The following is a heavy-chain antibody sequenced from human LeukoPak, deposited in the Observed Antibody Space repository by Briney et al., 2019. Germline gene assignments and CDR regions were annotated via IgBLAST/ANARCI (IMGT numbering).Heavy chain of an antibody. Sequence: PGGSLRLSCATSGFTFSSYGMSWVRQAPGKGLEWVSAISGSGVSTFYADSVKGRFTISRDNSKNMLYLEVISLTADDTAVYYCAKDDAWLRFGEWSQGTLVTVSS. D-gene: IGHD3-10*01. CDR1: GFTFSSYG. CDR3: AKDDAWLRFGE. CDR2: ISGSGVST. V-gene: IGHV3-23*01. J-gene: IGHJ4*02.